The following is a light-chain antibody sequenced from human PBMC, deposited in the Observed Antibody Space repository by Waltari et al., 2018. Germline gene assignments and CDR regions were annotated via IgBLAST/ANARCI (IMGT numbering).Light chain of an antibody. J-gene: IGLJ3*02. CDR1: SGDVGGYHY. V-gene: IGLV2-14*01. CDR2: DVS. Sequence: QSALTQPASVSGSPGQSITISCTGTSGDVGGYHYVPWFQQHPGKVPKLIISDVSNRPSGVSDRFSGSKSGNTASLTISGLQAEDEASYYCASYTNSDSEVFGGGTKVTVL. CDR3: ASYTNSDSEV.